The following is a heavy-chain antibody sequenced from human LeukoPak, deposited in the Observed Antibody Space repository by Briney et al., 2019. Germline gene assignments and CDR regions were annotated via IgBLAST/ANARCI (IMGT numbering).Heavy chain of an antibody. Sequence: GSLRLSCAASGFTVSSNYMSWVRQDPGKGLGWVSVIYSGGSTYYADSVKGRFTISRDNSKNTLYLQMNSLRAEDTAVYYCARDLGGMAMLNWGQGTLVTVSS. D-gene: IGHD3-16*01. CDR3: ARDLGGMAMLN. V-gene: IGHV3-66*02. CDR1: GFTVSSNY. CDR2: IYSGGST. J-gene: IGHJ4*02.